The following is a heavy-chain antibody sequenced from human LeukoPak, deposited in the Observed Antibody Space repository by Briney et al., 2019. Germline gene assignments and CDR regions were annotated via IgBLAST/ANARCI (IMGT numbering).Heavy chain of an antibody. J-gene: IGHJ6*03. CDR1: GFTFSSYA. CDR3: ARDLGQVVVAAHYYMDV. Sequence: PGGPLRLSCGASGFTFSSYAMHGVRQAPGKGLEGVAVISYDGSNKYYADSVKGRFTISRDNSKNTLYLQMNSLRAEDTAVYYCARDLGQVVVAAHYYMDVWGKGTTVTVSS. V-gene: IGHV3-30*04. D-gene: IGHD2-15*01. CDR2: ISYDGSNK.